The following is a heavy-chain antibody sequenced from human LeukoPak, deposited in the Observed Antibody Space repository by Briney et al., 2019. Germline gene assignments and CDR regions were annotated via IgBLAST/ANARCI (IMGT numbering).Heavy chain of an antibody. CDR3: ARDGDGLKPLDY. D-gene: IGHD5-24*01. CDR1: GFSFIRYS. V-gene: IGHV3-21*01. J-gene: IGHJ4*02. Sequence: GGSLRLSCAASGFSFIRYSMNWVRQAPGKGLEWVSSISSCSSDIYYADSVKGRFTISRDNAKNSLYLQMNSLRAEDTAIYYCARDGDGLKPLDYWGQGTLVIVSS. CDR2: ISSCSSDI.